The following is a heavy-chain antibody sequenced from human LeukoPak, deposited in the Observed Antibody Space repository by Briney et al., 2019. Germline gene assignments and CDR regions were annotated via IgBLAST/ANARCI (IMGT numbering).Heavy chain of an antibody. V-gene: IGHV3-7*01. D-gene: IGHD1-26*01. CDR1: GLTFSSYW. CDR2: IKKDGSEK. J-gene: IGHJ3*02. CDR3: ARQETSSYNGAFDI. Sequence: GGSLRLSCAASGLTFSSYWMSWVRQAPGKGLEWVANIKKDGSEKYYVDSVKGRFTISRDNAKNSLYLQMNSLRADDTAVYHCARQETSSYNGAFDIWGQGTMVTVSS.